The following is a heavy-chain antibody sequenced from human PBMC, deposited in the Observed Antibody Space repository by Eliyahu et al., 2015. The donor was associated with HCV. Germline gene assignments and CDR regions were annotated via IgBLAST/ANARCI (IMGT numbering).Heavy chain of an antibody. V-gene: IGHV3-23*01. CDR3: ARDLDFWSGYSLGPIDY. Sequence: EVQLLESGGGLVQPGGSLRLSCAASGSPFSXYAMSWVRQAPGKGLEWVTSISGSGGSTYYADSVKGRFTISRDNSKNTLSLQMNSLRAEDTAVYFCARDLDFWSGYSLGPIDYWGQGTLVTVSS. J-gene: IGHJ4*02. D-gene: IGHD3-3*01. CDR2: ISGSGGST. CDR1: GSPFSXYA.